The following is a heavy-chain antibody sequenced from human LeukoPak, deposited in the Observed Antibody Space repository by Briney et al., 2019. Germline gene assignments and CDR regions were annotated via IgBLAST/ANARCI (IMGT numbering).Heavy chain of an antibody. Sequence: GGSLRLSCAASGFTFSSYAMSWVRQAPGKGLVWVSSISGSGSNTYYADSVKGRFTISRDNSKNTLYLQVNSLRVGDTAVYFCAKDLGHCTNGVCSKDWYFGLWGRGSLVTVSS. V-gene: IGHV3-23*01. CDR1: GFTFSSYA. CDR3: AKDLGHCTNGVCSKDWYFGL. J-gene: IGHJ2*01. CDR2: ISGSGSNT. D-gene: IGHD2-8*01.